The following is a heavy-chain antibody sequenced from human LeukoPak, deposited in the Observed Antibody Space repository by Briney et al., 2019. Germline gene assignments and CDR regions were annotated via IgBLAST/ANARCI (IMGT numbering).Heavy chain of an antibody. Sequence: ASVKVSCKASEYTFTVYYIHWLRQAPGQGLEWMGWINPNSGGTNYAQKFQDRVTMTRDTSITTAYMELRGLRTDDTAVYYCARDCEGATGDYWGQGTLVTVSS. V-gene: IGHV1-2*02. J-gene: IGHJ4*02. CDR2: INPNSGGT. D-gene: IGHD1-26*01. CDR3: ARDCEGATGDY. CDR1: EYTFTVYY.